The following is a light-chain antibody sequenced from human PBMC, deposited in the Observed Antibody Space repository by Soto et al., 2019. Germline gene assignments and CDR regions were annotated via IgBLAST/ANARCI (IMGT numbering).Light chain of an antibody. Sequence: DIQLTQSPSFLSASVGDRITITCRASQGISSYLAWYQLKPGKAPKLLIDAASTLQSGVSSRFSGSGSGTDFTLTISSLQPEDFATYYCQQLNTYPPTFGGGTKVEIK. J-gene: IGKJ4*01. CDR3: QQLNTYPPT. CDR2: AAS. CDR1: QGISSY. V-gene: IGKV1-9*01.